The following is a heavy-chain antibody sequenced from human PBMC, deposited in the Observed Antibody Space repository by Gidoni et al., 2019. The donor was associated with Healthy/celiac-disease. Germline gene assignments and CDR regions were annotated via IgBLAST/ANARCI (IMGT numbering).Heavy chain of an antibody. CDR1: GFTFSSYA. CDR2: ISGSGGST. V-gene: IGHV3-23*01. J-gene: IGHJ4*02. D-gene: IGHD6-19*01. Sequence: EVQLLESGGGLVQPGGSLRLSCAASGFTFSSYALSWVRQAPGKGLEWVSAISGSGGSTYYADSVKGRFTISRDNSKNTLYLQMNSLRAEDTAVYYCARSWAKGGMSIIAVAVGGYWGQGTLVTVSS. CDR3: ARSWAKGGMSIIAVAVGGY.